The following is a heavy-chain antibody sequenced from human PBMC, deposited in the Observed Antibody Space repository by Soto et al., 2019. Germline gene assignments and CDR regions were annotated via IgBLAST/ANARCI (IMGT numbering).Heavy chain of an antibody. Sequence: PGGSLRLSCAASGFTFSSYAMSWVRQAPGKGLEWVSAISGSGGSTYYADSVKGRFTISRDNSKKPLYLQMNSLRAEGTAVYYHARAPVPLLAYGGKGTLAPVSS. CDR2: ISGSGGST. CDR3: ARAPVPLLAY. D-gene: IGHD2-2*01. J-gene: IGHJ4*02. CDR1: GFTFSSYA. V-gene: IGHV3-23*01.